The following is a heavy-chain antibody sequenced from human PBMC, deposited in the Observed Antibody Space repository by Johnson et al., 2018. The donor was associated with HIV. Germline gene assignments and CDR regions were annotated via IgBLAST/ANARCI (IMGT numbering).Heavy chain of an antibody. J-gene: IGHJ3*02. CDR1: ALSVSTNY. V-gene: IGHV3-53*01. CDR3: AGPYNWRNDYGAFDI. CDR2: IYIGGNT. D-gene: IGHD1-20*01. Sequence: VQLVESGGGLMQPGGSLRLSCAASALSVSTNYISWVRQAPGKGLEWISVIYIGGNTYYADSARGRLTISSDSSKNTVYLQMNRLRAEDTAVYFCAGPYNWRNDYGAFDIWGQGTMVTVSS.